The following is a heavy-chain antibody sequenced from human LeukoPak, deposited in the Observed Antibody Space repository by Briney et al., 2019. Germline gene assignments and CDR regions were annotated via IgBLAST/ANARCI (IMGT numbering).Heavy chain of an antibody. J-gene: IGHJ4*02. V-gene: IGHV1-69*05. Sequence: SVKVSCKASGGTFSSYAISWVRQAPGQGLEWMGRIIPIFGTANYAQKFQGRVTITTDESTSTAYMELSSLRSEDTAVYYCARGELGDYGNKYFDYWGQGTLVTVSS. D-gene: IGHD4/OR15-4a*01. CDR2: IIPIFGTA. CDR3: ARGELGDYGNKYFDY. CDR1: GGTFSSYA.